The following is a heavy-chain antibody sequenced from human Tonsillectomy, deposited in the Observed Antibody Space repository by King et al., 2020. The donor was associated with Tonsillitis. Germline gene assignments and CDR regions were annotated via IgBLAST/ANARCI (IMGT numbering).Heavy chain of an antibody. CDR3: AKEEGGNVDY. CDR1: GFTFRSYG. J-gene: IGHJ4*02. V-gene: IGHV3-30*18. Sequence: VQLVESGGGVVQPGRPLRLSCAASGFTFRSYGMHWVRQAPGKGLEWVAVISDDGSNKYYTDSVKGRFTISRDNSKNTLYLQMNSLRAEDTAVYYCAKEEGGNVDYWGQGTLVTVSS. CDR2: ISDDGSNK. D-gene: IGHD4-23*01.